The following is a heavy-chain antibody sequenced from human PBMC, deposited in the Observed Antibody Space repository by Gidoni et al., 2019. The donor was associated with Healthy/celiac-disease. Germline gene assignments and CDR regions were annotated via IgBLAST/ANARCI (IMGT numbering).Heavy chain of an antibody. CDR1: GFTFSSSA. J-gene: IGHJ4*02. CDR2: ISGSGGSK. CDR3: ASPRWGY. Sequence: EVQLLESGGGLVQPGGSPRRTCTDYGFTFSSSAMSWVRQAPGKGLEWVSAISGSGGSKYYADSVKCRFTISRDNSKNTLYLQMNSLRAEDTAVYYCASPRWGYWGQGTLVTVSS. V-gene: IGHV3-23*01. D-gene: IGHD1-26*01.